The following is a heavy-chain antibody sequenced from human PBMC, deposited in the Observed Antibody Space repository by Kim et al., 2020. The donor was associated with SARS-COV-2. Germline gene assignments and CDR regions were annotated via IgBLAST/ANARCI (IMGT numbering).Heavy chain of an antibody. CDR2: ISSSTI. J-gene: IGHJ4*02. V-gene: IGHV3-48*02. CDR3: ARETDEYDYGYRYFDK. Sequence: GGSLRLSCAASGFTFSNYRMNWVCQAPGEGLEWVSCISSSTIYYADSVKGRFTISRDDAKNSLYLQMNRLRDEDTAVYYCARETDEYDYGYRYFDKWGQGTLVTVSS. CDR1: GFTFSNYR. D-gene: IGHD5-18*01.